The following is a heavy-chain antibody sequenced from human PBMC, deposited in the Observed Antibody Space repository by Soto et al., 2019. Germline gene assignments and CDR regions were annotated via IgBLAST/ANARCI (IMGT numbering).Heavy chain of an antibody. J-gene: IGHJ1*01. Sequence: EVQLVQSGGGLVQPGGSLKLSCAASGFTFSGSTVHWVRQASGEGLQWVGRIRSKANDYATTYIASVKGRFTISRDDSRNTEYMQMSDLKTEDTAFYYCTGGYCTGGTCYSGYFQHWGQGALVTVFS. V-gene: IGHV3-73*02. D-gene: IGHD2-15*01. CDR3: TGGYCTGGTCYSGYFQH. CDR1: GFTFSGST. CDR2: IRSKANDYAT.